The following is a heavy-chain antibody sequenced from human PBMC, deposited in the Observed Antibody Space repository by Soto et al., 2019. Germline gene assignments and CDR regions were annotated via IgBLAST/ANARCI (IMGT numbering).Heavy chain of an antibody. CDR1: GYTFTSYA. D-gene: IGHD2-8*02. CDR3: ARGDWWLFDY. Sequence: QVQLVQSGAEEKKPGASVKVSCKASGYTFTSYAIHWVRQAPGQRLEWMGWINAGNGNTKYSQKFQGRVTITRDTAASTAYMELSSLKSEDTAVYYCARGDWWLFDYWGQGTLVTVSS. J-gene: IGHJ4*02. CDR2: INAGNGNT. V-gene: IGHV1-3*05.